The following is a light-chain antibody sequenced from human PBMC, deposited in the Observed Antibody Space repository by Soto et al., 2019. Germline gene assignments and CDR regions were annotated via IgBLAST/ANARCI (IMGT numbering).Light chain of an antibody. CDR1: QSVRSS. CDR3: QQRSNWPPEVT. CDR2: DAS. Sequence: EIVLTQSPDTLSLSPGERATLSCRASQSVRSSLAWYQQKPGQAPRLLIYDASNRATGIPARFSGSGSGTDFTLTISILEPEDSAVYYCQQRSNWPPEVTFGPGTKVDIK. J-gene: IGKJ3*01. V-gene: IGKV3-11*01.